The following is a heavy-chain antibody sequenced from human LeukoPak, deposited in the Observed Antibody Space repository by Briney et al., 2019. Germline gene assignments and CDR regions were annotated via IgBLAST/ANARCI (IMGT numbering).Heavy chain of an antibody. V-gene: IGHV1-2*02. Sequence: ASVKVSCKASGYTFTGYYMHWVRQAPGQGLEWMGWINPNSGGTNYAQKFQGRVTMTRDTSISTAYMELSRLRSDDTAVYYCARGPRYYYGDYVSYYYYYMDVWGKGTTVTVSS. CDR1: GYTFTGYY. J-gene: IGHJ6*03. CDR3: ARGPRYYYGDYVSYYYYYMDV. D-gene: IGHD4-17*01. CDR2: INPNSGGT.